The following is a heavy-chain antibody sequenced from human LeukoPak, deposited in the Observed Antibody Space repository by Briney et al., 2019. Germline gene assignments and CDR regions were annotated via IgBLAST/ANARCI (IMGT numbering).Heavy chain of an antibody. CDR3: ASPRYQLPIHAFDI. Sequence: SETLSLTCAVYGGSFSGYYWSWIRQPPGKGLEWIGEINHSGSTNYNPSLKSRVTISVDTSKNQFSLKLSSVTAADTAVYYCASPRYQLPIHAFDIWGQGTMVTVSS. J-gene: IGHJ3*02. CDR2: INHSGST. CDR1: GGSFSGYY. V-gene: IGHV4-34*01. D-gene: IGHD2-2*01.